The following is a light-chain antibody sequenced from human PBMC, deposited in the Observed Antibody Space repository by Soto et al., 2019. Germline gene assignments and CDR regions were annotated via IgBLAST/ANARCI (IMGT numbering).Light chain of an antibody. CDR3: QQYNSWPLV. V-gene: IGKV3-15*01. J-gene: IGKJ4*01. CDR2: GAS. CDR1: QSISTS. Sequence: EIVMTQSPATLSVSPGDTVTLSCRASQSISTSLAWYQQKPGQAPRLLIYGASTRATGIPVTFSGSGSGTEFTLTIDSLLSEDLALVYCQQYNSWPLVFGGGTKVEVE.